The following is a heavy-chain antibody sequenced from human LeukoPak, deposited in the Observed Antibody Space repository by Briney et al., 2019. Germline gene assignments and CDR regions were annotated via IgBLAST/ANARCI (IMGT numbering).Heavy chain of an antibody. J-gene: IGHJ6*03. Sequence: SVKVSCKASGGTFSSYAISWVRQAPGQGLEWMGGIIPIFGTANYAQKFQGRVTITTDESTGTAYMELSSLRSEDTAVYYCARGFWSGSPSVRYYYYYYMDVWGKGTTVTVSS. D-gene: IGHD3-3*01. CDR1: GGTFSSYA. V-gene: IGHV1-69*05. CDR3: ARGFWSGSPSVRYYYYYYMDV. CDR2: IIPIFGTA.